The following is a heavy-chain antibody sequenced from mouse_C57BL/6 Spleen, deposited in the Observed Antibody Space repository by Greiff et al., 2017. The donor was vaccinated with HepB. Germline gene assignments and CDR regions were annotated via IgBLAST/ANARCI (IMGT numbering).Heavy chain of an antibody. Sequence: VQLQQPGAELVKPGASVKLSCKASGYTFTSYWMHWVKQRPGQGLEWIGMIHPNSGSTNYNEKFKSKATLTVDKSSSTAYMQLSSLTSEDSAVYYCARCYYGTSQRYFDVWGTGTTVTVSS. V-gene: IGHV1-64*01. CDR3: ARCYYGTSQRYFDV. CDR1: GYTFTSYW. CDR2: IHPNSGST. D-gene: IGHD1-1*01. J-gene: IGHJ1*03.